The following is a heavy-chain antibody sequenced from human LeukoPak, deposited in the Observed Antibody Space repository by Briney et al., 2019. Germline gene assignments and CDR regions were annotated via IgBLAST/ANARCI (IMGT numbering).Heavy chain of an antibody. J-gene: IGHJ4*02. V-gene: IGHV4-39*01. CDR3: ARHEPDTGTTDSGFDY. CDR2: IYFPAST. D-gene: IGHD1-7*01. CDR1: GGSLSSSSYY. Sequence: SETLSLTCTVPGGSLSSSSYYWGWIRQSPGKGLEWMVSIYFPASTHYNPYLKSRLTISIDAPKNQFSLNLSSVTAADTAVYYCARHEPDTGTTDSGFDYWGQGTLVTVSS.